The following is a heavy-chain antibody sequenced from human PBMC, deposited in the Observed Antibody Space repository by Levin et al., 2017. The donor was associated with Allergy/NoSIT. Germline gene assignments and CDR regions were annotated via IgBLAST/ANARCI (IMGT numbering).Heavy chain of an antibody. V-gene: IGHV1-18*01. CDR1: GYTFTFYG. J-gene: IGHJ3*02. CDR3: AREMAETAADTFDI. CDR2: ISPYNGDT. D-gene: IGHD2-8*01. Sequence: AASVKVSCKASGYTFTFYGISWVRQAPGQGLEWMGWISPYNGDTKYAQNIQGRVTMTTDTSTSTAYMELRSLRSDDTAVYYCAREMAETAADTFDIWGQGTMVTVSS.